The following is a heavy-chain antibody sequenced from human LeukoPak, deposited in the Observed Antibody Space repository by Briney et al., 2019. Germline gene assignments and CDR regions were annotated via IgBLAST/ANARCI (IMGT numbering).Heavy chain of an antibody. J-gene: IGHJ4*02. CDR1: GFTFSSYS. Sequence: GGSLRLSCAASGFTFSSYSMNWVRQAPGKGLEWVSSISISRSNIYYADSVKGRFTISRDNSKNTLYLQMNSLRPEDTAVYYCAKGDPYGSGSYPVDYWGQGTLVTVSS. V-gene: IGHV3-21*01. CDR3: AKGDPYGSGSYPVDY. D-gene: IGHD3-10*01. CDR2: ISISRSNI.